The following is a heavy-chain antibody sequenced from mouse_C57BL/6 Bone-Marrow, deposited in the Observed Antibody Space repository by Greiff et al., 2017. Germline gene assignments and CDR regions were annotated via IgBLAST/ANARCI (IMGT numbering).Heavy chain of an antibody. J-gene: IGHJ1*03. CDR2: ISSGGGNT. Sequence: EVQGVESGGGLVKPGGSLKLSCAASGFTFSSYTMSWVRQTPEKRLQWVAAISSGGGNTYYPASVKGRFTISRDNEKNILYLQMSSLRSEDTALYYCSRQVTTVLATKYFDVWGTGTTVTVSS. V-gene: IGHV5-9*01. D-gene: IGHD1-1*01. CDR3: SRQVTTVLATKYFDV. CDR1: GFTFSSYT.